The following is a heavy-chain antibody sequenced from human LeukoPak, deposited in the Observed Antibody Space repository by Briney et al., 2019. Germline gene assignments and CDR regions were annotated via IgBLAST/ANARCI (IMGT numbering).Heavy chain of an antibody. CDR1: GGSISSSSYY. J-gene: IGHJ4*02. CDR2: IYYSGST. V-gene: IGHV4-39*07. Sequence: SETLSLTCTVSGGSISSSSYYWGWIRQPPGKGLEWIGSIYYSGSTYNNPSLKSRVTISVDTSKNQFSLKLSSVTAADTAVYYCARGPHHYYDSSGYYSNWGQGTLVTVSS. CDR3: ARGPHHYYDSSGYYSN. D-gene: IGHD3-22*01.